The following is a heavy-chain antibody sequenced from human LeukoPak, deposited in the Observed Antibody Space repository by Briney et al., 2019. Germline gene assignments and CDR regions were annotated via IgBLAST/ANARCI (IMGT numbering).Heavy chain of an antibody. CDR1: GYTFTNYW. Sequence: GESLKISCKASGYTFTNYWIGWVRQMPGKGLEWMGSIYPDDSDTRYNPSFQGQVTISADKSISTAFVQWSTMKPSETAMYFCARPLEKYCGAGCHPDAFHLWGQGTMVTVSS. V-gene: IGHV5-51*01. J-gene: IGHJ3*01. CDR3: ARPLEKYCGAGCHPDAFHL. CDR2: IYPDDSDT. D-gene: IGHD2-21*01.